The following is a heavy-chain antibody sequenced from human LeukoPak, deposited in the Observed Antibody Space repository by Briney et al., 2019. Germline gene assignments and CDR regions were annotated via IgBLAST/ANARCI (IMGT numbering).Heavy chain of an antibody. CDR2: IYTSGST. CDR1: GGSISSYY. CDR3: ARGAYYYDSSGYYRNGFDP. Sequence: KPSETLSLTCTVSGGSISSYYWSWIRQPAGKGLEWIGRIYTSGSTNYNPSLKSRVTMSVDTSKNQFSLKLSSVTAADTAVYYCARGAYYYDSSGYYRNGFDPWGQGTLVTVSS. D-gene: IGHD3-22*01. J-gene: IGHJ5*02. V-gene: IGHV4-4*07.